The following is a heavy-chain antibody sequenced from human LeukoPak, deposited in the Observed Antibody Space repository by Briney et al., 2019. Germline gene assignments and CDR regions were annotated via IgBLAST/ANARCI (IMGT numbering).Heavy chain of an antibody. J-gene: IGHJ4*02. Sequence: GGSLRLSCAASGFTVSLFAMHSVRQARGKGLECVSAISGSGGATYHADADSVKGRFTISRDNSKNALYLEINNLRAEDTAVYYCAKDGYNYDSSGHFDYWGQGTLVTVSS. D-gene: IGHD3-22*01. CDR2: ISGSGGAT. V-gene: IGHV3-23*01. CDR1: GFTVSLFA. CDR3: AKDGYNYDSSGHFDY.